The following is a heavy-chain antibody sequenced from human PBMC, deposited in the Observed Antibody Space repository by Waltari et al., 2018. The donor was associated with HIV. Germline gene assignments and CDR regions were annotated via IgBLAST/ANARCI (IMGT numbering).Heavy chain of an antibody. Sequence: QVQLQESGPGLVKPSQTLSLTCSVSGDSLRRDKFYWSWIRQPAGKGLEWIGRVYTSGCTNYNGSLQSRATVSMDASKNLLSLKLFSVTAADTAVYYCAAARDELGATGGWEYWGQGTLVIVSS. D-gene: IGHD1-26*01. CDR2: VYTSGCT. CDR3: AAARDELGATGGWEY. V-gene: IGHV4-61*02. CDR1: GDSLRRDKFY. J-gene: IGHJ4*02.